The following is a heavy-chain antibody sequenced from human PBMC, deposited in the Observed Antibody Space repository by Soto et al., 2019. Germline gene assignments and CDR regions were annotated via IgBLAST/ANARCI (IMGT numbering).Heavy chain of an antibody. CDR2: IKSKSDGGTT. CDR3: STMIVLTGYYVI. CDR1: GFTFSNAW. J-gene: IGHJ4*02. V-gene: IGHV3-15*01. D-gene: IGHD3-9*01. Sequence: EVQLVESGGRLVKPGGSLRLSCAASGFTFSNAWMSWVRQAPGKGLEWVGRIKSKSDGGTTDYAAPVRGRFTISRDDSKNTLYLQVNSLKTEDTAVYYCSTMIVLTGYYVIGGQGTLVTVSA.